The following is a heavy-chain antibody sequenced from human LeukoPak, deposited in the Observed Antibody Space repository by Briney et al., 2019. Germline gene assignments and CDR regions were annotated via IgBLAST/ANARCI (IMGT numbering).Heavy chain of an antibody. CDR2: LNHGEGT. D-gene: IGHD3-22*01. CDR3: ARFTYYYDSSGHYYYYYYMDV. Sequence: SETLSLTCAVYGGSFSGYYWSWIRQPPGKGLDWIGELNHGEGTNYNPSLKSRVTISVDTSKNQFSLKLSSVTAADTAVYYCARFTYYYDSSGHYYYYYYMDVWGKGTTVTVSS. V-gene: IGHV4-34*01. J-gene: IGHJ6*03. CDR1: GGSFSGYY.